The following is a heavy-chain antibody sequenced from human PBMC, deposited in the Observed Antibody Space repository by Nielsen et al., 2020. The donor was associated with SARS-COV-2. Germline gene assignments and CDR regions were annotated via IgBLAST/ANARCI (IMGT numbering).Heavy chain of an antibody. Sequence: GESLKISCAASGFTFSSYGMHWVRQAPGKGMEWVAVISYDGSNKYYADSVKGRFTISRDNSKNTLYLQMNSLRAEDTAVYYCARGKRFDYWGRGTLVTVSS. V-gene: IGHV3-30*19. J-gene: IGHJ4*02. CDR3: ARGKRFDY. CDR2: ISYDGSNK. CDR1: GFTFSSYG.